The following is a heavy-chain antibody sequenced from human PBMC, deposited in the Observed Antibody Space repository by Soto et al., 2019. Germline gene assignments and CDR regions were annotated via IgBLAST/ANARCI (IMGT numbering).Heavy chain of an antibody. CDR1: GYTFTGYY. V-gene: IGHV1-2*02. D-gene: IGHD4-4*01. CDR2: INPNSGGT. CDR3: ARDLLRGYRLDYSNA. J-gene: IGHJ5*02. Sequence: GASVKVSCKASGYTFTGYYMHWVRQAPGQGLEWMGWINPNSGGTNYAQKFQGRVTMTRDTSISTAYMELSRLRSDDTAVYYCARDLLRGYRLDYSNAWGQGTLVTVSS.